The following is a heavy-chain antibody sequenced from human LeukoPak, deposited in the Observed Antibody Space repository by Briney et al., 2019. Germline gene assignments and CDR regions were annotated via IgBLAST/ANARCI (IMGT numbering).Heavy chain of an antibody. Sequence: SETLSLTCTVSGGSISTFYWSWIRQPPGKGLEWIGYIYNSGSTDYNPSLKSRLTISVDTSKNQFSLKLESMSAADTAVYYCARIMNRPASGLPYFDSWGQGTLVTVSS. J-gene: IGHJ4*02. CDR1: GGSISTFY. V-gene: IGHV4-59*01. CDR2: IYNSGST. CDR3: ARIMNRPASGLPYFDS. D-gene: IGHD6-13*01.